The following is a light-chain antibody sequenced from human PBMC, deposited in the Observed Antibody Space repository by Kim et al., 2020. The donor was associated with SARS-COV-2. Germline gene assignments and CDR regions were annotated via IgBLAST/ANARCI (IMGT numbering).Light chain of an antibody. CDR2: DVS. CDR3: TSYTTTSTVV. CDR1: SSEVGYNY. Sequence: PGQSITISCTGTSSEVGYNYVSWYQQYPGNAPKLIIYDVSDRPSGISNRFSGSKSGNTASLTISGLQAEDEADYFCTSYTTTSTVVFGGGTKVTVL. J-gene: IGLJ2*01. V-gene: IGLV2-14*03.